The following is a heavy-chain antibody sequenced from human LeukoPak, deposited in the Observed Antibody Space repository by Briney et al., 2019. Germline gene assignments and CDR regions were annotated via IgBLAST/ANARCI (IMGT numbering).Heavy chain of an antibody. J-gene: IGHJ4*02. CDR1: GFTFSSYA. D-gene: IGHD6-6*01. CDR2: ISGSGGSP. Sequence: GGSLRLSCAASGFTFSSYAMSWVRQAPGKGLEWVSAISGSGGSPYYADSVKCRFTISRDNSKNTLYLQMNSLRAEDTAVYYCLPGSIAAIDYWGQGTLVTVSS. V-gene: IGHV3-23*01. CDR3: LPGSIAAIDY.